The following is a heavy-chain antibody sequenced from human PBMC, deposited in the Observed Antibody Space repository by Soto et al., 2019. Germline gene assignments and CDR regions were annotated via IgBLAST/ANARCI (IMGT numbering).Heavy chain of an antibody. J-gene: IGHJ6*02. CDR3: ARGHRYGSGSYYNYYYYYYGMDV. V-gene: IGHV4-34*01. D-gene: IGHD3-10*01. CDR1: GGSFSGYY. CDR2: INHSGST. Sequence: LSLTCAVYGGSFSGYYWSWIRQPPGKGLEWIGEINHSGSTNYNPSLKSRVTISVDTSKNQFSLKLSSVTAADTAVYYCARGHRYGSGSYYNYYYYYYGMDVWGQGTTVTVSS.